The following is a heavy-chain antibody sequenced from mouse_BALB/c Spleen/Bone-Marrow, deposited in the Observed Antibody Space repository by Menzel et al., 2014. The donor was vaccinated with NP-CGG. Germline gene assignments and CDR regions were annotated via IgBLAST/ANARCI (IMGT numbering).Heavy chain of an antibody. V-gene: IGHV5-12-1*01. CDR3: AREVLRDYFDY. J-gene: IGHJ2*01. D-gene: IGHD1-1*01. CDR2: ISSGGGST. CDR1: GFAFSSYD. Sequence: VQLQQSGGGLVKPGGSLKLSCAASGFAFSSYDMSWVRQTPEKRLEWVAYISSGGGSTYYPDTVKGRFTISRDNAKNTLYPQMSSLKSEDTAMYYCAREVLRDYFDYWGQGTTLTVSS.